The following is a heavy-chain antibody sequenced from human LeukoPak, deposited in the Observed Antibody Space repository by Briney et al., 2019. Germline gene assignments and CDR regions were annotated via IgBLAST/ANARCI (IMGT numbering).Heavy chain of an antibody. Sequence: SQTLSLTCTDSGGSISSGSYYWSWIRQPAGKGLEWIGRIYTSGSTNYNPSLKSRVTISVDTSKNQFSLKLSSVTAADTAVYYCARGRWSGYNNWFDPWGQGTLVTVSS. V-gene: IGHV4-61*02. CDR1: GGSISSGSYY. CDR3: ARGRWSGYNNWFDP. CDR2: IYTSGST. D-gene: IGHD3-3*01. J-gene: IGHJ5*02.